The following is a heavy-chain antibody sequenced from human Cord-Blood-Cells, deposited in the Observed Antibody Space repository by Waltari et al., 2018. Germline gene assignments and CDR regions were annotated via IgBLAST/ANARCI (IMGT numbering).Heavy chain of an antibody. CDR2: IYYSGST. J-gene: IGHJ4*02. Sequence: QLQLQESGPGLVKPSETLSRTCTASGGSISSSSYYWGCIRQPPGKGLEWIGSIYYSGSTYYNPSLKSRVTISVDTSKNQFSLKLSSVTAADTAVYYCARRSIAAAGTDYWGQGTLVTVSS. V-gene: IGHV4-39*01. CDR1: GGSISSSSYY. CDR3: ARRSIAAAGTDY. D-gene: IGHD6-13*01.